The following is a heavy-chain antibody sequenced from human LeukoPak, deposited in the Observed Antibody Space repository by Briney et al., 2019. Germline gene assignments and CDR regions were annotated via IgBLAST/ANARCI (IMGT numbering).Heavy chain of an antibody. Sequence: ASVKVSCKASGYTFMDYYMHWVRQAPGQGLEWMGWINPNSGGTNYAQKFQGRVTMSRDTSISTAYMELSRLRSDDTAVYYCARGVVVIRAFDIWGQGTMVTVSS. D-gene: IGHD3-22*01. CDR2: INPNSGGT. V-gene: IGHV1-2*02. J-gene: IGHJ3*02. CDR1: GYTFMDYY. CDR3: ARGVVVIRAFDI.